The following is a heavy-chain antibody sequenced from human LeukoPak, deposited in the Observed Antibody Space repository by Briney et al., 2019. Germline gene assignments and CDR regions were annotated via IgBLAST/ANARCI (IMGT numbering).Heavy chain of an antibody. CDR2: INPNSGGT. Sequence: GASVKVSCKASGYTFTGYYIHWVRQAPGQGLEWMGWINPNSGGTNYAQKFQGRVTMTRDTSISTAYMELSRLRSDDTAVYYCARAQYYYDSSGYLSWGQGTLVTVSS. J-gene: IGHJ5*02. D-gene: IGHD3-22*01. CDR1: GYTFTGYY. CDR3: ARAQYYYDSSGYLS. V-gene: IGHV1-2*02.